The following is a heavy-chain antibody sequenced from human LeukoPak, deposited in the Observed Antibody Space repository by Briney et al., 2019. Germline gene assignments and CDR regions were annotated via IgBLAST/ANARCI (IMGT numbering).Heavy chain of an antibody. CDR1: GYTFTGYG. V-gene: IGHV1-18*01. D-gene: IGHD2-15*01. Sequence: RASVKVSCKASGYTFTGYGISWVRQAPGQGLAWMGWISAYNGNTNYAQKLQGRVTMTTDTSTSTAYMELRSLRSDDTAVYYCARDNGYCSGGSCYHAFDIWGQGTMVTVSS. J-gene: IGHJ3*02. CDR3: ARDNGYCSGGSCYHAFDI. CDR2: ISAYNGNT.